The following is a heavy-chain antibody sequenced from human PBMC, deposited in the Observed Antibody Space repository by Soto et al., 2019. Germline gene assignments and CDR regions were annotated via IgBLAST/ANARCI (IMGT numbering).Heavy chain of an antibody. CDR2: INAGNGNT. V-gene: IGHV1-3*01. CDR3: ARAYGDYVSDAFDI. D-gene: IGHD4-17*01. J-gene: IGHJ3*02. Sequence: ASVKVSCKASGYTFTSYAMHWVRQAPGQRLEWMGWINAGNGNTKYSQKSQGRVTITRDTSASTAYMELSSLRSEDTAVYYCARAYGDYVSDAFDIWGQGTMVTVSS. CDR1: GYTFTSYA.